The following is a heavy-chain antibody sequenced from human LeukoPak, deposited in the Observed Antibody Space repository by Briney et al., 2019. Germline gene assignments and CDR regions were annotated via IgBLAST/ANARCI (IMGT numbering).Heavy chain of an antibody. Sequence: PSETLSLTCAVYSGSFSAYYWSWIRQPPGKGLEWIGEINHSGSTNYNPSLKSRVTILVDTSKNKFSLKLSSGTAADTAVYYCAREGVGLAIGDYWGQGTLVTVSS. D-gene: IGHD3-16*01. J-gene: IGHJ4*02. CDR3: AREGVGLAIGDY. CDR1: SGSFSAYY. CDR2: INHSGST. V-gene: IGHV4-34*01.